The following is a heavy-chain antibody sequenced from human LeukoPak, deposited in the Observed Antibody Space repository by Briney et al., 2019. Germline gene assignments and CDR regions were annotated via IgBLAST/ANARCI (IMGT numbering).Heavy chain of an antibody. J-gene: IGHJ4*02. V-gene: IGHV3-23*01. D-gene: IGHD3-22*01. CDR3: AKKAKRDLIVVVITAPYFDY. Sequence: GGSLRLSCAASGFTFSSYGMSWVRQAPGKGLEWVSAISGSGGSTYYADSVKGRFTISRDNSKNTLYLQMNGLRAEDTAVYYCAKKAKRDLIVVVITAPYFDYWGQGTLVTVSS. CDR1: GFTFSSYG. CDR2: ISGSGGST.